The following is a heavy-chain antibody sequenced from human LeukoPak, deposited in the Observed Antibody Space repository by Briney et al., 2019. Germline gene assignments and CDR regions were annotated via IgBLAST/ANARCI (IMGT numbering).Heavy chain of an antibody. Sequence: GASVKVSCKASGYTFTSYAMHWVRQAPGQRLEWMGWINAGNGNTKYSQEFQGRVTITRDTSASTAYMELSSLRSEDMAVYYCARAVHYVSSGYYEYWGQGTLVTVSS. D-gene: IGHD3-22*01. J-gene: IGHJ4*02. V-gene: IGHV1-3*03. CDR1: GYTFTSYA. CDR2: INAGNGNT. CDR3: ARAVHYVSSGYYEY.